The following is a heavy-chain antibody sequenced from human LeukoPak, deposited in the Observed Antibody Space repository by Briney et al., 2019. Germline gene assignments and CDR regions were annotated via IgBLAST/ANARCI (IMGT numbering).Heavy chain of an antibody. J-gene: IGHJ6*02. CDR2: IYYSGST. CDR3: ARGSSTIFGVVEYYYYYGMDV. V-gene: IGHV4-39*01. CDR1: GGSISSSSYY. D-gene: IGHD3-3*01. Sequence: SETLSLTCTVSGGSISSSSYYWGWLRQPPGKGLEWIGSIYYSGSTYYNPSLKSRVTISVDTSKNQFSLKLSSVTAADTAVYYCARGSSTIFGVVEYYYYYGMDVWGQGTTVTVSS.